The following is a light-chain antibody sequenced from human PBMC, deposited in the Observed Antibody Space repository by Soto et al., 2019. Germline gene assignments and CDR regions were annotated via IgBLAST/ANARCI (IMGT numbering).Light chain of an antibody. Sequence: QSVLTQPHSASGTPGQRVTISCSGSSSTIGTSSVHWFQQLPGTAPKLLISTTNQRPSGVPERFSGSKSGTSASLAISGLQSEDEADYYCAAWDDSLNGHVFGTGTRSPS. CDR2: TTN. CDR3: AAWDDSLNGHV. V-gene: IGLV1-44*01. J-gene: IGLJ1*01. CDR1: SSTIGTSS.